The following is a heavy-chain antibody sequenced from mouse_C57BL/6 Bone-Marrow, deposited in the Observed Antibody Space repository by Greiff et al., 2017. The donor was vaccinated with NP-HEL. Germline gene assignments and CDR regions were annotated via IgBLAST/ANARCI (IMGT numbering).Heavy chain of an antibody. D-gene: IGHD1-1*01. CDR1: GFNIKDDY. CDR3: TTRRYYGSSLFDY. V-gene: IGHV14-4*01. Sequence: EVQLQQSGAELVRPGASVKLSCTASGFNIKDDYMHWVKQRPEQGLEWIGWIDPENGDTEYASKFQGKATITADTSSNTAYLQLSSLTSEDTAVYYCTTRRYYGSSLFDYWGQGTTLTVSS. CDR2: IDPENGDT. J-gene: IGHJ2*01.